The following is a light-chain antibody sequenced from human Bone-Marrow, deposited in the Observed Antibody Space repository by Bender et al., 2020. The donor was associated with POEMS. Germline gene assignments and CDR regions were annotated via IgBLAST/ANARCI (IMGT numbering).Light chain of an antibody. Sequence: QSALTQPRSVSGSPAQSVTISCTGTSSDVGGYNYVSWYQQHPGRAPKLMMYDVNRRPSGVPNRFSGSKSGNTASLTISGLQAEDEADYYCSSYSSSSTLVVFGGGTKLTVL. J-gene: IGLJ2*01. CDR2: DVN. CDR3: SSYSSSSTLVV. CDR1: SSDVGGYNY. V-gene: IGLV2-11*01.